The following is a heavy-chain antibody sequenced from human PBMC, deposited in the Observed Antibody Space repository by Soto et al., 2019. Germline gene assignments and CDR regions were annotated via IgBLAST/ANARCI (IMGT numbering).Heavy chain of an antibody. J-gene: IGHJ4*02. CDR2: INPNSGGT. CDR1: GYTFTGHY. V-gene: IGHV1-2*04. D-gene: IGHD6-6*01. Sequence: ASVKVSCKASGYTFTGHYMHWVRQAPGQGLGWMGWINPNSGGTNYAQKFQGWVTMTRDTSISTAYMELSRLRSDDTAVYYCARELETSSSAPLPLGYWGQGTLVTVSS. CDR3: ARELETSSSAPLPLGY.